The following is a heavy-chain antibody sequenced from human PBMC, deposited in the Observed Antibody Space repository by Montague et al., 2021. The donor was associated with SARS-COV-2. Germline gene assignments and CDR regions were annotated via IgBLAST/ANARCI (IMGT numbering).Heavy chain of an antibody. Sequence: TLSLTCTVSGDSIRNGDYSWSWIRQPPGKGLEWIGRIYTSGTTFYNSSLKSRVTIFVDTSKNQFSLELTSVTAADTAVYYCAPGPSCPQTHLGIWGQGTLVTVSS. CDR2: IYTSGTT. CDR1: GDSIRNGDYS. J-gene: IGHJ4*02. V-gene: IGHV4-61*02. CDR3: APGPSCPQTHLGI. D-gene: IGHD1-26*01.